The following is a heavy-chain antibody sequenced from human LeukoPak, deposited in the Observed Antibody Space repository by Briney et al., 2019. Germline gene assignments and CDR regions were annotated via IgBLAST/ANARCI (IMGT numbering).Heavy chain of an antibody. CDR1: GLTFNTLA. Sequence: PGRSLRLSCAASGLTFNTLAFHWVRQAPGKGLEWVAFIRYDGSNKYYADSVKGRFTISRDNSKNTLYLQMNSLRAEDTAVYYCAKVQGAIFGVVLDYWGQGTLVTVSS. J-gene: IGHJ4*02. CDR2: IRYDGSNK. V-gene: IGHV3-30*02. CDR3: AKVQGAIFGVVLDY. D-gene: IGHD3-3*01.